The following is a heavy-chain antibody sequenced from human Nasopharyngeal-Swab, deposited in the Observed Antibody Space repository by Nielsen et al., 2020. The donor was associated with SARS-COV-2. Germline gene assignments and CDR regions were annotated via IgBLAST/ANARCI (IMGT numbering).Heavy chain of an antibody. CDR3: ARERYSSSWYFDY. CDR2: IWYDGSNK. V-gene: IGHV3-33*01. D-gene: IGHD6-13*01. CDR1: GFNFSSYG. Sequence: GGSLRLSWAASGFNFSSYGMHWVRQAPGKGLEWVAVIWYDGSNKYYADSVKGRFTISRDNSKNTLYLQMNSLRAEDTAVYYCARERYSSSWYFDYWGQGTPVTVSS. J-gene: IGHJ4*02.